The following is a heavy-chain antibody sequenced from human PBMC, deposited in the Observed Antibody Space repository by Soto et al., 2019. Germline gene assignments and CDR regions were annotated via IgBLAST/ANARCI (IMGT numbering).Heavy chain of an antibody. CDR1: GFTFSNNA. CDR3: ARGTTKSSFSAMDV. D-gene: IGHD1-1*01. V-gene: IGHV3-30-3*01. Sequence: QVQLVESGGGVVQPGRSLRLSCAASGFTFSNNAMDWVRQAPGKGLEWVAVISYDGSNKYIAESVKGRFTISRDNSKNTLFLQMNSLRAEDMAVYYCARGTTKSSFSAMDVWGQGTTVTVSS. CDR2: ISYDGSNK. J-gene: IGHJ6*02.